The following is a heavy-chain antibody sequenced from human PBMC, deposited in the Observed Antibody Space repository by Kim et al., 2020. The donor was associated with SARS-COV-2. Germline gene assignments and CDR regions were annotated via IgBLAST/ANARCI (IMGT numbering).Heavy chain of an antibody. CDR3: VRDRMGGAFDM. D-gene: IGHD3-16*01. CDR2: ITKTSTTI. CDR1: GFTFSAYD. Sequence: GGSLRLSCATSGFTFSAYDMNWVRQAPGKGLEWLSFITKTSTTIYYADSVEGRFTISRDTAKNSLFLQMNSLRDEDTALYYCVRDRMGGAFDMWGQGTM. V-gene: IGHV3-48*02. J-gene: IGHJ3*02.